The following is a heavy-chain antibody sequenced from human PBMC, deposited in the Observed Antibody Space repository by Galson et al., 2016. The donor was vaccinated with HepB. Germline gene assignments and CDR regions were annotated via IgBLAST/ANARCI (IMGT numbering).Heavy chain of an antibody. CDR3: ARDMGLLLWSEGDGFDI. J-gene: IGHJ3*02. Sequence: SVKVSCKASGYIFNTFGISWVRQAPGQGLEWMGWISTYNGNTSYGQKLRGRLTMTTDTSTSTAYMELRSLRSDDTAVYYCARDMGLLLWSEGDGFDIWGQGTMVSVSS. D-gene: IGHD3-10*01. CDR2: ISTYNGNT. V-gene: IGHV1-18*04. CDR1: GYIFNTFG.